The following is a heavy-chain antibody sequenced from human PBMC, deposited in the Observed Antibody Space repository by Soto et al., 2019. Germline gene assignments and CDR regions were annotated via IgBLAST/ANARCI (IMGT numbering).Heavy chain of an antibody. J-gene: IGHJ4*02. CDR3: AKDKSQWLVPDY. CDR1: GFTFSSYA. D-gene: IGHD6-19*01. CDR2: IGGSGGST. V-gene: IGHV3-23*01. Sequence: GGSLRLSCAASGFTFSSYAMSWVRQAPGKGLEWVSAIGGSGGSTYYADSVKGRFTISRDNSKNTLYLQMNSLRAEDTAVYYCAKDKSQWLVPDYWGQGTLVTVSS.